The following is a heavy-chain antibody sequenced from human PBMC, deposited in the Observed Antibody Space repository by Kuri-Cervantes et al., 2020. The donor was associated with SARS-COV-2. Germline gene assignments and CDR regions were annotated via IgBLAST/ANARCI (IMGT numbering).Heavy chain of an antibody. D-gene: IGHD2-2*02. J-gene: IGHJ5*02. CDR1: GGSFSGYY. CDR2: INHSGST. Sequence: ESLKISCAVYGGSFSGYYWSWIRQPPGKGLEWIGEINHSGSTNYNPSLKSRVTISVDTSKNQFSLKLNSVTAADTAVYYCARPGYCSSTSCYNNWFDPWGQGTLVTISS. CDR3: ARPGYCSSTSCYNNWFDP. V-gene: IGHV4-34*01.